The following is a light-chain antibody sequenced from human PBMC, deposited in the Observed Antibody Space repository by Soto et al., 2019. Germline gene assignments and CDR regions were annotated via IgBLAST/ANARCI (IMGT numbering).Light chain of an antibody. V-gene: IGLV2-14*01. CDR1: ISDVGGYNH. J-gene: IGLJ2*01. CDR3: SSFTTGSTLV. CDR2: EVS. Sequence: QSVLTQPPSASGSPGQSVTISCAGSISDVGGYNHVSWYQQHPGKAPKLMIYEVSNRPSGLSNRFSGSKSGNTASLTISGLQTEDEADYYCSSFTTGSTLVFGGGTKLTVL.